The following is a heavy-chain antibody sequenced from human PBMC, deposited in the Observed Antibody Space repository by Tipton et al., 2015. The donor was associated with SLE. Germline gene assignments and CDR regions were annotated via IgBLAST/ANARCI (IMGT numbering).Heavy chain of an antibody. CDR1: GYSFTSYW. D-gene: IGHD4-17*01. V-gene: IGHV5-10-1*01. CDR2: IDPSDSYT. Sequence: QLVQSGAEVKKPGESLRISCKGSGYSFTSYWISWVRQMPGKGLEWMGRIDPSDSYTNYSPSFQGHVTISADKSISTAYLQWSSLKASDTAMYYCARAQHDRATVYWYFDLWGRGTLVTVSS. CDR3: ARAQHDRATVYWYFDL. J-gene: IGHJ2*01.